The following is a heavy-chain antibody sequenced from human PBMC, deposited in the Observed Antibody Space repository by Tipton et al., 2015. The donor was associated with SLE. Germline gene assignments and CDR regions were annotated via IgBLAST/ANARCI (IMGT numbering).Heavy chain of an antibody. CDR1: GFTFTSYG. J-gene: IGHJ4*02. CDR2: ISAYNGNT. V-gene: IGHV1-18*01. Sequence: QLVRSGAEVKKPGASVKVSCKASGFTFTSYGISWVRQAPGQGLEWMGWISAYNGNTDYAQKLRGRVTVTTDTSTNTAYLELRSLTSDDTALYYCARDVPASGSHLLDSWGQGTLVTVSS. CDR3: ARDVPASGSHLLDS. D-gene: IGHD6-13*01.